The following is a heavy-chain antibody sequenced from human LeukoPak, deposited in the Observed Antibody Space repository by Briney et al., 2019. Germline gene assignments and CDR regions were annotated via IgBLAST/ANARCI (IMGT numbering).Heavy chain of an antibody. Sequence: GGSLRLSCAASGFTFSSYGMHWVRQAPGKGLEWVAVISYDGSNKYYADSMKGRFTISRDNSKNTLYLQMNSLRAEDTAVYYCARDRAAMRTFDFWGQGTLVTVSS. J-gene: IGHJ4*02. D-gene: IGHD2-2*01. CDR2: ISYDGSNK. CDR3: ARDRAAMRTFDF. CDR1: GFTFSSYG. V-gene: IGHV3-30*03.